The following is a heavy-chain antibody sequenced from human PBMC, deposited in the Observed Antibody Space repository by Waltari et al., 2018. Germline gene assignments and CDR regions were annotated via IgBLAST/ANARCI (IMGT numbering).Heavy chain of an antibody. CDR3: ASHDYYDSSGYGLFQH. J-gene: IGHJ1*01. Sequence: EVQLVESGGGLIQPGGSLRLSCAASGFTVSSNYMSWVRQAPGKGREWVSVMYSGGSTYYADSVKGRFTISRDNSKNTLYLQMNSLRAEDTAVYYCASHDYYDSSGYGLFQHWGQGTLVTVSS. V-gene: IGHV3-53*01. D-gene: IGHD3-22*01. CDR1: GFTVSSNY. CDR2: MYSGGST.